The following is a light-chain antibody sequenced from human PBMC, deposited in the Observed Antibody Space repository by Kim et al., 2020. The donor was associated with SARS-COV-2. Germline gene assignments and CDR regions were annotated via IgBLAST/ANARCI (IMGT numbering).Light chain of an antibody. CDR2: GAS. CDR3: QQYNNWPYT. V-gene: IGKV3-15*01. CDR1: QSISTN. Sequence: EVVMTRSPATLSVSPGERVTLSCWASQSISTNLAWYQQKPGQAPRLLVHGASTRATAIPGRFSGSGSGTEFTLTISGLQSEDFAVYYCQQYNNWPYTFGQGTKLEI. J-gene: IGKJ2*01.